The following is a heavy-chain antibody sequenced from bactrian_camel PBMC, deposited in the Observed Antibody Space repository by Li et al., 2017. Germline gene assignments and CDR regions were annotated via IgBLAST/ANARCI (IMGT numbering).Heavy chain of an antibody. J-gene: IGHJ6*01. V-gene: IGHV3S1*01. CDR1: RYTYSGYC. CDR3: AAEANCDGLEPWQFSY. CDR2: IDAHDIT. Sequence: QVQLVESGGGSVEPGGTLRLSCDVSRYTYSGYCMGWFRQAAGKEREGVAVIDAHDITTYADPVKGRFTISRDTAKNTLNLQMDGLQPDDTAMYCCAAEANCDGLEPWQFSYSGQGTRSPSP. D-gene: IGHD5*01.